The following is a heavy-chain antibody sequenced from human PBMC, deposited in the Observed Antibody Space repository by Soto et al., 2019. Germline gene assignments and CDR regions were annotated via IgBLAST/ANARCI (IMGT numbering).Heavy chain of an antibody. CDR2: MYDSGSA. J-gene: IGHJ5*02. CDR1: DGSISSYY. D-gene: IGHD3-10*01. V-gene: IGHV4-59*13. Sequence: SETLSLTCTVSDGSISSYYWGWIRQPPGKGLEWIGYMYDSGSAKYNPSLKSRVTISVDTSKNQFSLKVTSVTAADTAVYYCAKDGSGSFYNWFDPWGQGTLVTVSS. CDR3: AKDGSGSFYNWFDP.